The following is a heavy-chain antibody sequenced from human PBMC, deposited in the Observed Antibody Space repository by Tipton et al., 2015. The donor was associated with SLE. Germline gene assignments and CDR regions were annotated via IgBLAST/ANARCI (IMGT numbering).Heavy chain of an antibody. D-gene: IGHD3-22*01. Sequence: SLRLSCAASGFIFSTYSMNWVRQAPGKGLEWVSYISSSSDTIYYADSVKGRFTISRDTAKNSVYLQMDSLRAEDTAVYYCVKGPISSGYPNWFDPWGQGTLVTVSS. V-gene: IGHV3-48*01. J-gene: IGHJ5*02. CDR2: ISSSSDTI. CDR3: VKGPISSGYPNWFDP. CDR1: GFIFSTYS.